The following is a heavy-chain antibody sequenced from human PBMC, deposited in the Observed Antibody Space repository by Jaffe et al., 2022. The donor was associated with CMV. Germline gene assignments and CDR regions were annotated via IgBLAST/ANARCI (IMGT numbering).Heavy chain of an antibody. CDR2: IIPILGIA. J-gene: IGHJ5*02. CDR1: GGTFSSYA. D-gene: IGHD3-3*01. V-gene: IGHV1-69*09. Sequence: QVQLVQSGAEVKKPGSSVKVSCKASGGTFSSYAISWVRQAPGQGLEWMGRIIPILGIANYAQKFQGRVTITADKSTSTAYMELSSLRSEDTAVYYCARDHPPTYYDFWSGPHWFDPWGQGTLVTVSS. CDR3: ARDHPPTYYDFWSGPHWFDP.